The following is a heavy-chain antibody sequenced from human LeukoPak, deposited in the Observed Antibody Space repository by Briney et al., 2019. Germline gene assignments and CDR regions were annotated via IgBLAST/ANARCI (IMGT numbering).Heavy chain of an antibody. CDR3: TRRGDWAFEY. CDR2: IYPGDFDT. Sequence: ASVKVSCKASGYTFTNYWIGWVRQMPGKGLEWMGIIYPGDFDTTYGPSFEGQVTISADKSITTAYLQWSSLKASDTAIYYCTRRGDWAFEYWGQGTLVTVSS. CDR1: GYTFTNYW. V-gene: IGHV5-51*01. J-gene: IGHJ4*02. D-gene: IGHD2-21*02.